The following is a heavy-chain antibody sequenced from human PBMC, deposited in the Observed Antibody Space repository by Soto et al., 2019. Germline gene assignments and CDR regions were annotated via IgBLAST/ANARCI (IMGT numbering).Heavy chain of an antibody. J-gene: IGHJ4*02. V-gene: IGHV3-7*03. Sequence: EVQLVESGGGLVQPGGSLRLSCVASGFTFISSFMGWVRQAPGKGLEWVANINQDGGGRYYVDSVKGRFTISRDNAKNSLYLQMNSLRADDTAMYYCARYFRGSGRYFFDYWGQGTLVTVSS. CDR1: GFTFISSF. D-gene: IGHD6-19*01. CDR3: ARYFRGSGRYFFDY. CDR2: INQDGGGR.